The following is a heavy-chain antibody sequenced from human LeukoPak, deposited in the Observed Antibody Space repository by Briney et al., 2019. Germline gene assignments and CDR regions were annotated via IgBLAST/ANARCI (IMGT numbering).Heavy chain of an antibody. CDR3: ASEIAVAGIGIDY. V-gene: IGHV4-39*01. D-gene: IGHD6-19*01. J-gene: IGHJ4*02. Sequence: SETLSLTCTVSGGSISSSSYYWGWIRQPPGKGLEWIGSIYYSGSTYYNPSLKSRVTISVDTSKNQFSLKLSSVTAADTAVYYCASEIAVAGIGIDYWGQGTLVTVSS. CDR2: IYYSGST. CDR1: GGSISSSSYY.